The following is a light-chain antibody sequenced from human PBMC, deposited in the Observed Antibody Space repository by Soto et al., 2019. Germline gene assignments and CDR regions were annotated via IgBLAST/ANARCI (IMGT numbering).Light chain of an antibody. V-gene: IGKV3-20*01. J-gene: IGKJ2*01. Sequence: EIVLTQSPGTLSLSPGERATLSCRASQSVSSSYLAWYQQKPGQAPRPLIYGASSRASGIPDRFSGSESGTDFTLTISRLEPEDFAVYYCQQYGSSPYTFGQRTKREIK. CDR2: GAS. CDR3: QQYGSSPYT. CDR1: QSVSSSY.